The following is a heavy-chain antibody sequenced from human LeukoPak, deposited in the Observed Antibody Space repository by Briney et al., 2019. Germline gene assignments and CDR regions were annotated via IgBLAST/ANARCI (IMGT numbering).Heavy chain of an antibody. J-gene: IGHJ4*02. CDR2: ISSSAGTI. CDR1: GFTFSSYE. D-gene: IGHD3-22*01. V-gene: IGHV3-48*03. Sequence: GGSLRLSCAVSGFTFSSYEMNWVRQAPGKGLEWVSYISSSAGTIYYADSVQGRFIISRDNAKNSLYLQMNSLRAEDMGVYYCARDQGVPGYYYDSSAYAHFDYWGQGTLVTVSS. CDR3: ARDQGVPGYYYDSSAYAHFDY.